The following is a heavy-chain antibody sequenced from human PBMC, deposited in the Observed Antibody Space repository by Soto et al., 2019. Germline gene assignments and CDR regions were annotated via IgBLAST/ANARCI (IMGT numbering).Heavy chain of an antibody. CDR1: GYTFTSYG. V-gene: IGHV1-18*01. CDR3: ARDYGDRNSYGMDV. CDR2: ISAYNGNT. J-gene: IGHJ6*02. D-gene: IGHD4-17*01. Sequence: QVQLVQSGAEVKKPGASVKVSCKASGYTFTSYGISWVRQAPGQGLEWMGWISAYNGNTNYAQKHQGRVTXXTXTXXSTAYMELRSLRSDDTAVYYWARDYGDRNSYGMDVWGQGTTVTVSS.